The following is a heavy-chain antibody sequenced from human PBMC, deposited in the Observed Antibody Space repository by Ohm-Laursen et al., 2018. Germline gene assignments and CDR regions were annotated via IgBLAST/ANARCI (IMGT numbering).Heavy chain of an antibody. CDR2: IGYDGSNK. J-gene: IGHJ4*02. Sequence: SLRLSCAASGFTFRNYGMHWVRQAPGKGLEWVAVIGYDGSNKNYADSVKGRFTISRDNSKNTVYLQMNSLRAEDTAVYYCARESNFDYWGQGTQVTVSS. CDR1: GFTFRNYG. V-gene: IGHV3-33*01. CDR3: ARESNFDY.